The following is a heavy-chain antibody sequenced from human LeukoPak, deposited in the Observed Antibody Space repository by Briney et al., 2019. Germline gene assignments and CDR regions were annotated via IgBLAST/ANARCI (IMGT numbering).Heavy chain of an antibody. V-gene: IGHV3-23*01. D-gene: IGHD6-19*01. J-gene: IGHJ2*01. CDR2: ISGSGTSM. CDR1: GFTFRNFG. Sequence: GGSLRLSCVASGFTFRNFGMGWVRQAPGKGLEWVSSISGSGTSMYYADSVRGRFSSSRDNSKNALYLQMNGLRVEDTAVYYCARASKTYSSGWSQGSESYWYFDLWGRGTLVTVSS. CDR3: ARASKTYSSGWSQGSESYWYFDL.